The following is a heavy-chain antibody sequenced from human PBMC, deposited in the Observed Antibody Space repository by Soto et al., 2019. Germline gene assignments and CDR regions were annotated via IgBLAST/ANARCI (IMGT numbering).Heavy chain of an antibody. CDR1: GYRFTNYY. CDR3: ARDGNFAFRGYSFAFDF. V-gene: IGHV1-2*06. D-gene: IGHD5-18*01. J-gene: IGHJ4*02. Sequence: QVQLVQSGAEVKKPGASVRVSCEASGYRFTNYYIHWVREAPGQGLEWLGRMNLDTGGTTYAQKFQGRVTMTRDTSISTAYMELSSVQSDDTAMYYSARDGNFAFRGYSFAFDFWGQGTLLTVSS. CDR2: MNLDTGGT.